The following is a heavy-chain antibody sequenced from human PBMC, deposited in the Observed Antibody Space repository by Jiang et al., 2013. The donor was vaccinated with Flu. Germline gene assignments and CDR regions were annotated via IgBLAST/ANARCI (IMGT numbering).Heavy chain of an antibody. V-gene: IGHV4-39*01. J-gene: IGHJ4*02. CDR2: IYYSGST. D-gene: IGHD2-15*01. CDR3: ARGLGYCSGGICYYDY. Sequence: ALLKPSETLSLTCTVSGGSISSSSYYRGWIRQPPGKGLEWIGSIYYSGSTYYNPSLKSRVSISIDTSKNQFSLKLGSVTAADTAVYYCARGLGYCSGGICYYDYWGQGTLVTVSS. CDR1: GGSISSSSYY.